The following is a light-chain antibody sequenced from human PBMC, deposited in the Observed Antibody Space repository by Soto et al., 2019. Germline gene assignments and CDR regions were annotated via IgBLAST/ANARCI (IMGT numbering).Light chain of an antibody. CDR2: GAS. CDR3: QQYDNYPLT. J-gene: IGKJ4*01. CDR1: QSVSSN. V-gene: IGKV3-15*01. Sequence: EIVMTQSPATLSVSPGERATLSCRASQSVSSNLAWYQQKPGQAPRLLIYGASTRATGVPARFSGSGSGTEFTLTISSLQSEDFATYYCQQYDNYPLTFGGGTKVEI.